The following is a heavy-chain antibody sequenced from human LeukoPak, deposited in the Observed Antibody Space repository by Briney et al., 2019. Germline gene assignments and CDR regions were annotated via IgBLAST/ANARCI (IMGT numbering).Heavy chain of an antibody. J-gene: IGHJ2*01. CDR3: ARDDSGSYRYFDL. CDR1: GFTFSSYS. Sequence: GGSLRLSCAASGFTFSSYSMNWVRQAPGKGLEWVSYISSSSSTIYYADSVKGRFTISRDNAKNSLYLRMNSLRAEDTAVYYCARDDSGSYRYFDLWGRGTLVTVSS. V-gene: IGHV3-48*01. CDR2: ISSSSSTI. D-gene: IGHD1-26*01.